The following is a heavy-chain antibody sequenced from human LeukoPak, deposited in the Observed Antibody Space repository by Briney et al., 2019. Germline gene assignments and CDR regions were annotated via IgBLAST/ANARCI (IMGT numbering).Heavy chain of an antibody. V-gene: IGHV3-48*04. CDR1: GFTFSSYS. D-gene: IGHD2-2*01. CDR2: ISSSSSTI. CDR3: AKDTHRIVVPVAMEH. Sequence: PGGSLRLSCAASGFTFSSYSMNWVRQAPGKGLEWVSYISSSSSTIYYADSVKGRFTISRDNAKNSLYLQMNSLRAEDTALYYCAKDTHRIVVPVAMEHWGQGTLVTVSS. J-gene: IGHJ1*01.